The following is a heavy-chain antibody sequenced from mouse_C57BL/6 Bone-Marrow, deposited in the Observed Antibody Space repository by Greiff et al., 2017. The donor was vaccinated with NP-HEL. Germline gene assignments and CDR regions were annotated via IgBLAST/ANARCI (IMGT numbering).Heavy chain of an antibody. D-gene: IGHD3-1*01. V-gene: IGHV1-64*01. J-gene: IGHJ1*03. CDR3: ARSHRGYFDV. Sequence: QVQLQQPGAELVKPGASVKLSCKASGYTFTSYWMHWVKQRPGQGLEWIGMIHPNSGSTNYNEKFKSKATLTVDTSSSTAYMQLSSLTSEDSAVYYCARSHRGYFDVWGTGTTVTVSS. CDR1: GYTFTSYW. CDR2: IHPNSGST.